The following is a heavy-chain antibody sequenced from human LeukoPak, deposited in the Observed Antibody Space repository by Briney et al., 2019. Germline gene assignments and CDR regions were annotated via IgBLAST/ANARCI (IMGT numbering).Heavy chain of an antibody. D-gene: IGHD3-22*01. V-gene: IGHV1-46*01. CDR3: ARGAWPVAYYDSSGYLHYFDY. J-gene: IGHJ4*02. CDR2: INPSGAST. CDR1: GYTFTSYY. Sequence: ASVTVSCKASGYTFTSYYMHWVRQAPGQGLEWMGIINPSGASTNYAQKFQGRVTMTRDTSTSTVYMELSSLRSEDTAVYYCARGAWPVAYYDSSGYLHYFDYWGQGTLVTVSS.